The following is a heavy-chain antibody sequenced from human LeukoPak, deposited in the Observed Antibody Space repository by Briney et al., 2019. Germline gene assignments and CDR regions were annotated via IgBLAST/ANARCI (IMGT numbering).Heavy chain of an antibody. CDR1: GGSISSGGYY. V-gene: IGHV4-30-2*01. D-gene: IGHD1-26*01. J-gene: IGHJ4*02. Sequence: SETLSLTCTVSGGSISSGGYYWRWIRQPPGKGLEWIGYIYHSGSTYYNPSLKSRVTISVDRSKNQFSLKLSSVTAADTAVYYCARLGISGSYWVNDYWGQGTLVTVSS. CDR2: IYHSGST. CDR3: ARLGISGSYWVNDY.